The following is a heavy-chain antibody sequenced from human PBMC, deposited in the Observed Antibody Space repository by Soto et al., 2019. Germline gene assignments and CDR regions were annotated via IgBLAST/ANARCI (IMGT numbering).Heavy chain of an antibody. Sequence: PSETLSLTCTVSGGSISSSSYYWGWIRQPPGKGLEWIGSIYYSGSTYYNPSLKSRVTISVDTSKNQFSLKLSSVTAADTAVYYCATGYSGTNWFDPWGQGTLVT. J-gene: IGHJ5*02. D-gene: IGHD5-12*01. V-gene: IGHV4-39*01. CDR1: GGSISSSSYY. CDR3: ATGYSGTNWFDP. CDR2: IYYSGST.